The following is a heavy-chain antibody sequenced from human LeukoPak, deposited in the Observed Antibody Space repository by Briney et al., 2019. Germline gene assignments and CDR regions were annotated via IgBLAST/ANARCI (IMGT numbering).Heavy chain of an antibody. D-gene: IGHD1-26*01. Sequence: ASVKVSCKASGYTFTSYYMHWVRQAPGQGLEGMGWINPNSGGTNYAPKFQGRGTMTKDTSISTAYVELSRLRSDDTAVYYCARVGSGIGVTDFDYWGQGTLVTVSS. CDR3: ARVGSGIGVTDFDY. CDR1: GYTFTSYY. J-gene: IGHJ4*02. V-gene: IGHV1-2*02. CDR2: INPNSGGT.